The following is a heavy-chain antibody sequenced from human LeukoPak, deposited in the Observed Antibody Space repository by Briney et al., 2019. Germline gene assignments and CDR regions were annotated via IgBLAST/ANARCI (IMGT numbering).Heavy chain of an antibody. CDR1: GYFISSGYY. D-gene: IGHD3-22*01. CDR3: AREYYDSNKAPALDI. CDR2: IYTSGTT. V-gene: IGHV4-38-2*02. Sequence: SETLSLTCTVSGYFISSGYYWGWIRQPPGKGLEWIGRIYTSGTTNSNPSLKSRVTISVDTSKNQFSLKLGSVTAADTAVYYCAREYYDSNKAPALDIWGQGTMVTVSS. J-gene: IGHJ3*02.